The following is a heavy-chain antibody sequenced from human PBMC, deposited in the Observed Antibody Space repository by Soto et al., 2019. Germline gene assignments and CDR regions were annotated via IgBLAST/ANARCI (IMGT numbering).Heavy chain of an antibody. D-gene: IGHD3-10*01. CDR2: IIPIFGTA. V-gene: IGHV1-69*01. J-gene: IGHJ4*02. Sequence: QVQLVQSGAEVKKPGSSVKVSCKASGGTFSSYAISWVRQAPGQGLEWMGGIIPIFGTANYAQKFQGRVTMAADESTGTAYTELGSLRSEDTAVYYWASRSPANLYGSGSYARFDYWGQGTLVTVSS. CDR1: GGTFSSYA. CDR3: ASRSPANLYGSGSYARFDY.